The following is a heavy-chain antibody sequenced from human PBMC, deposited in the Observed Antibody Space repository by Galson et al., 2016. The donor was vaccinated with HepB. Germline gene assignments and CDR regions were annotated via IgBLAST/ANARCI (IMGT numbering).Heavy chain of an antibody. D-gene: IGHD5-18*01. CDR1: GFSFGDYY. CDR2: ISSGGITI. CDR3: ARDGGKSNGFPFDL. J-gene: IGHJ5*02. V-gene: IGHV3-11*04. Sequence: SLRLSCATSGFSFGDYYMTWIRQAPGKGLEWLAYISSGGITIYYADSVKGRFTISRDNARNSLYLQMNSLRVEDTAVFFCARDGGKSNGFPFDLWGRGTLVTVSS.